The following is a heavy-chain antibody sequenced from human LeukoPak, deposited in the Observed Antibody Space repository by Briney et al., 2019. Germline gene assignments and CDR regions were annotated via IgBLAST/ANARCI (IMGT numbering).Heavy chain of an antibody. CDR3: ARDDGISSNFDY. J-gene: IGHJ4*02. CDR1: GYTFTGYY. V-gene: IGHV1-2*02. CDR2: INPNSGGT. D-gene: IGHD2-2*01. Sequence: ASVKVSCKASGYTFTGYYMHWVRQGTGQGLEWMGWINPNSGGTNYAQKFQGRVTMTRDTSISTAYMELSRLRSDDTAVYYCARDDGISSNFDYWGQGTLVTVSS.